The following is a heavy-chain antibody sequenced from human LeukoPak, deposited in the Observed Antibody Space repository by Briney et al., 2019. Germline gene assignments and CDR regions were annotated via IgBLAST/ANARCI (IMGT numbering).Heavy chain of an antibody. CDR3: AKGCGGSCYSEFDY. D-gene: IGHD2-15*01. CDR1: GFTFSSYA. CDR2: ISGSGGST. Sequence: GGSLRLSCAASGFTFSSYAMSWVRQAPGKGLEWLSTISGSGGSTYYADSVKGRFTISRDNSKNTLYLQMNSLRAEDTAIYYCAKGCGGSCYSEFDYWGQGTLVTVSS. J-gene: IGHJ4*02. V-gene: IGHV3-23*01.